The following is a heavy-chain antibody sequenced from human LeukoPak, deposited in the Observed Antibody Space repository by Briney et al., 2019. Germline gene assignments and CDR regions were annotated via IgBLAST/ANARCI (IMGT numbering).Heavy chain of an antibody. Sequence: GGSLRLSCAASGFTFSTYAMSWVRQAPGKGLEWVSSISSSGNYIYYADSLKGRFTISRDNAKNSLYLQMNSLRAEDTAVYYCARAVRDWPFKGQFDYWGQGTLVTVSS. CDR3: ARAVRDWPFKGQFDY. J-gene: IGHJ4*02. V-gene: IGHV3-21*01. CDR2: ISSSGNYI. D-gene: IGHD3-9*01. CDR1: GFTFSTYA.